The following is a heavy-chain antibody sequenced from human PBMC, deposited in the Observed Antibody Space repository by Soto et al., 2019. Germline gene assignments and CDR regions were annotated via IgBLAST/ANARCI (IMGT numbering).Heavy chain of an antibody. CDR1: GGTFSSYA. Sequence: QVQLVQSGAEVKKPGPSVKVSCKASGGTFSSYAIIWVRQAPGQGLEWMGGIIPIFGTANYAQKFQGRVTITADESTSSAYMELSSLRSEDTAVYYCARGFQGDYVAYYYYAMDVWGQGTTVTVSS. J-gene: IGHJ6*02. CDR3: ARGFQGDYVAYYYYAMDV. CDR2: IIPIFGTA. D-gene: IGHD4-17*01. V-gene: IGHV1-69*01.